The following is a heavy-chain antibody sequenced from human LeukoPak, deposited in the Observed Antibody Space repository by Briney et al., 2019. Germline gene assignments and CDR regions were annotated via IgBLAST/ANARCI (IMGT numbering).Heavy chain of an antibody. CDR2: INHSGST. D-gene: IGHD3-16*01. J-gene: IGHJ5*02. V-gene: IGHV4-34*01. Sequence: PSETLSLTCAVYGGSFSGYYWSWIRQPPGKGLEWIGEINHSGSTNYNPSLKSRVTISVDTSKNQFSLKLSSVTAADTAVYYCARCFDWIDPWGQGTLVTVSS. CDR1: GGSFSGYY. CDR3: ARCFDWIDP.